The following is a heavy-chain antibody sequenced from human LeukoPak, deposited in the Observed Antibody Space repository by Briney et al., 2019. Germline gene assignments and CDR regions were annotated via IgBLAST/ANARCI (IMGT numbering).Heavy chain of an antibody. Sequence: GGSLRLSCAASGFTVSSNYMSWVRQAPGKGLEWVSVIYSGGSTYYADSVKGRFTISRDNSKNTLYLQMNSLRAEDTAVYYCASGKGYNRGFPLDYWGQGTLVTVSS. V-gene: IGHV3-53*01. CDR3: ASGKGYNRGFPLDY. D-gene: IGHD5-24*01. CDR2: IYSGGST. J-gene: IGHJ4*02. CDR1: GFTVSSNY.